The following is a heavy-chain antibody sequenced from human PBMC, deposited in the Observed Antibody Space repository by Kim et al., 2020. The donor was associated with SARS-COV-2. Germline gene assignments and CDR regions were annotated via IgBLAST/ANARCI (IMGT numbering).Heavy chain of an antibody. CDR3: ARVIEQYFDY. CDR2: VHYDGSEK. D-gene: IGHD2-15*01. J-gene: IGHJ4*02. CDR1: GFTFTNFW. V-gene: IGHV3-7*03. Sequence: GGSLRLSCAASGFTFTNFWMSWVRQPPGKGLEWVANVHYDGSEKYYVDSVKGRFTISRDNAKNSLYLQMNSLRADDTAVYYCARVIEQYFDYWGQGTLVTVSS.